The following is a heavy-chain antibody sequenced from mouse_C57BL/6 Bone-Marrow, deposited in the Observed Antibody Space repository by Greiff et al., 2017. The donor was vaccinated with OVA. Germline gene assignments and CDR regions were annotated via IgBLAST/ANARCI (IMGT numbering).Heavy chain of an antibody. V-gene: IGHV10-1*01. Sequence: EVKLQESGGGLVQPKGSLKLSCAASGFSFNTYAMNWVRQAPGKGLEWVARIRSKSNNYATYYADSVKDRFTISRDDSESMLYLQMNNLKTEDTAMYYCVRPSFSWFAYWGQGTLVTVSA. CDR2: IRSKSNNYAT. CDR3: VRPSFSWFAY. D-gene: IGHD3-1*01. J-gene: IGHJ3*01. CDR1: GFSFNTYA.